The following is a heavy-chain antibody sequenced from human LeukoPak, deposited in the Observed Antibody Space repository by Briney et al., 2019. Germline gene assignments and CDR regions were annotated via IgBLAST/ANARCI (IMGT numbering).Heavy chain of an antibody. Sequence: PSETLSPTCAVYGGSFSGYYWSWIRQPPGKGLEWTGEINHSGSTNYNPSLKSRVTISVDTAKNQFSLKLRSVTAADTAVYYCVATSMGITYAFDIWDQGTMVTVSS. CDR3: VATSMGITYAFDI. D-gene: IGHD5-24*01. CDR1: GGSFSGYY. V-gene: IGHV4-34*01. CDR2: INHSGST. J-gene: IGHJ3*02.